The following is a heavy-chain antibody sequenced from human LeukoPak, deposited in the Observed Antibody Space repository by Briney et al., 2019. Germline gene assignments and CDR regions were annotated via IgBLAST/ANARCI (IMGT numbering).Heavy chain of an antibody. J-gene: IGHJ4*02. CDR1: GFTFSDYY. CDR2: ISSSGSTI. Sequence: GGSLRLSCAASGFTFSDYYMSWIRQAPGKGLEWVSYISSSGSTIYYADSVKGRFTISRDNAKNSLYLQMNSLRAEDTAVYYCARVPHSQKISLWFGELFFDYWGQGTLVTVSS. D-gene: IGHD3-10*01. V-gene: IGHV3-11*01. CDR3: ARVPHSQKISLWFGELFFDY.